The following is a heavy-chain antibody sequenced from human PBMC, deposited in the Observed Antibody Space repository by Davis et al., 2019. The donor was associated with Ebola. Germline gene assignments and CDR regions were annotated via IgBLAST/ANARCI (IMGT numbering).Heavy chain of an antibody. CDR3: ARDGPHYDIDY. Sequence: PGGSLRLSCAASGFTFSSYGMHWVRQAPGKGLEWVAFISSDGNNKNYADSVKGRFTISRESSKNMLYMQMNNLRVEDTAVYYCARDGPHYDIDYWGQGTLVTVSS. D-gene: IGHD3-9*01. CDR2: ISSDGNNK. CDR1: GFTFSSYG. J-gene: IGHJ4*02. V-gene: IGHV3-33*01.